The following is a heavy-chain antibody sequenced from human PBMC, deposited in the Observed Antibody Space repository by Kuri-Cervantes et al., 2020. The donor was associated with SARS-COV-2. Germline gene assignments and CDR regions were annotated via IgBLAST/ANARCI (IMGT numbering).Heavy chain of an antibody. CDR1: GFLFSASA. CDR2: VRGKANNYAT. D-gene: IGHD7-27*01. J-gene: IGHJ4*02. CDR3: ARDLRLGKSLDY. Sequence: GGSLRLSCEVSGFLFSASAIHWVRQASGKGLEWVGRVRGKANNYATAYAASVKGRFIISRDDSKNMAYLQMNSLRAEDTAVYYCARDLRLGKSLDYWGQGTLVTVSS. V-gene: IGHV3-73*01.